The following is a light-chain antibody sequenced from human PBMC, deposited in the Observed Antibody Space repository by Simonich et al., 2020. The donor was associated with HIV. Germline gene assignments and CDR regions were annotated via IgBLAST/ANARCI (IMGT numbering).Light chain of an antibody. CDR3: SSYAGSNNLL. Sequence: QSALTQPPSASGSPGQSVTISCTGTSNDVGGYNYVSWYQQHPDKAPKLMIYEVSKRPSGVPARFSGSKSGNTASLTVSGLQAEDEADYYCSSYAGSNNLLFGGGTKLTVL. CDR1: SNDVGGYNY. V-gene: IGLV2-8*01. J-gene: IGLJ2*01. CDR2: EVS.